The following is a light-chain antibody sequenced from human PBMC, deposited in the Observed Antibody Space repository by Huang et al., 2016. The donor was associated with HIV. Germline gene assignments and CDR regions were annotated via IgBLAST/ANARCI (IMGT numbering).Light chain of an antibody. Sequence: VLTQSPGSLSLSLGDRVTVPCRASQSVDSGYLAWYQHKPGQSPRLPVYGTSTRASGVPSRFSGSGSGRDFTLTISRLEPEDFGVYYCHQYGSSMATFGQGTKVDI. CDR1: QSVDSGY. CDR3: HQYGSSMAT. CDR2: GTS. J-gene: IGKJ1*01. V-gene: IGKV3-20*01.